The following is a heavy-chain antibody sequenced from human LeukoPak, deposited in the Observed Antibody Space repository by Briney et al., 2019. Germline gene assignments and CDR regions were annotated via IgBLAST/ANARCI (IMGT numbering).Heavy chain of an antibody. CDR1: GGSISSSSYY. CDR3: ARLDSIHLITY. V-gene: IGHV4-39*01. J-gene: IGHJ4*02. D-gene: IGHD3-16*01. Sequence: SETLSLTCTVSGGSISSSSYYWGWLRQPPGKGLEWIGTIYYSGSTYYNPSLKSRVTISVDTSKNQFSLKLSSVTAADTAVYYCARLDSIHLITYWGQGPLVTVSS. CDR2: IYYSGST.